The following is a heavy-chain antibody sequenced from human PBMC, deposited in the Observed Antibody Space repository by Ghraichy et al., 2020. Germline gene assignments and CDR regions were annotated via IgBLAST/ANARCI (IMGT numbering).Heavy chain of an antibody. V-gene: IGHV3-7*01. Sequence: GGSLRLSCAASGFTFTSYWMSWVRQAPGKGLEWVANIKQDGSEKYYVDSVKGRFTISRDNAKNSLYLQMNSLKAEDTAVYYCARSSRGGGYYYYYGMDVWGQGTTVTVSS. CDR1: GFTFTSYW. J-gene: IGHJ6*02. CDR2: IKQDGSEK. CDR3: ARSSRGGGYYYYYGMDV. D-gene: IGHD4-23*01.